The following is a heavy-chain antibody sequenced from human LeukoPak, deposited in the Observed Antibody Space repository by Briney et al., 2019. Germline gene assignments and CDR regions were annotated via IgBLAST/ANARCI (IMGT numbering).Heavy chain of an antibody. CDR3: AKEYDTGYMDV. Sequence: GGSLRLSCAASGFTFSSYAMHWVRQAPGKGLEWVAVISYDGSNKYYADSVKGRFTISRDNSKNTLYLQMNSLRAEDTAVYYCAKEYDTGYMDVWAKGPRSPSP. CDR2: ISYDGSNK. CDR1: GFTFSSYA. J-gene: IGHJ6*03. V-gene: IGHV3-30-3*01. D-gene: IGHD3-9*01.